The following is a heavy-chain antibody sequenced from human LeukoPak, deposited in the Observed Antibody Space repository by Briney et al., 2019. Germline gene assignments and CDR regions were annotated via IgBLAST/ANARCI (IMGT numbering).Heavy chain of an antibody. V-gene: IGHV1-2*06. CDR1: GGTFSSYA. D-gene: IGHD3-22*01. J-gene: IGHJ4*02. CDR3: ARDLDHYYDSSRHFDY. Sequence: ASVKVSCKASGGTFSSYAISWVRQAPGQGLEWMGRINPNSGGTNYAQKFQGRVTMTRDTSISTAYMELSRLRSDDTAVYYCARDLDHYYDSSRHFDYWGQGTLVTVSS. CDR2: INPNSGGT.